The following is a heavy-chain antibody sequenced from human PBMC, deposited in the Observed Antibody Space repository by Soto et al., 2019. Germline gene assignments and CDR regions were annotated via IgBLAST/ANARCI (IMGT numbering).Heavy chain of an antibody. V-gene: IGHV3-21*01. Sequence: GGSLRLSCAASGFTFSSYSMNWVRQAPGKGLEWVSSISSSSYIYYADSVKGRFTISRDNAKNSLYLQMNSLRAEDTAVYYCARDRGPDGYYGMDVWGQGTTVTVSS. J-gene: IGHJ6*02. CDR1: GFTFSSYS. CDR3: ARDRGPDGYYGMDV. D-gene: IGHD2-8*01. CDR2: ISSSSYI.